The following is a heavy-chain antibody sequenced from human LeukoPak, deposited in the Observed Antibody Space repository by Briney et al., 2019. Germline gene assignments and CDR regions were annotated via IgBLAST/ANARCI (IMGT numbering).Heavy chain of an antibody. CDR1: GFTFSSYA. V-gene: IGHV3-30-3*01. CDR3: ARGHSSGWYFDY. D-gene: IGHD6-19*01. J-gene: IGHJ4*02. CDR2: ISSDGNNE. Sequence: GGSLRLSCAASGFTFSSYAIHWVRQAPDKGLEWVAVISSDGNNEYYADSVKGRFTISRDNPRNTLYLQMNSLRTEDTAVYYCARGHSSGWYFDYWGQGTLVTVSS.